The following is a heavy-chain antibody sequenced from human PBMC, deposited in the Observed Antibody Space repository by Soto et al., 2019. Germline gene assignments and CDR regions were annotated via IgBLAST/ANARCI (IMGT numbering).Heavy chain of an antibody. CDR1: GGSISSYY. CDR2: IYYSGST. D-gene: IGHD3-22*01. Sequence: PSETLSLTCTVSGGSISSYYWSWIRQPPGKGLEWIGYIYYSGSTNYNPSLKSRVTISVDTSKNQFSLKLSSVTAADTAVYYCARRGDSSGYYTYYFDYWGQGTLVTVSS. CDR3: ARRGDSSGYYTYYFDY. J-gene: IGHJ4*02. V-gene: IGHV4-59*01.